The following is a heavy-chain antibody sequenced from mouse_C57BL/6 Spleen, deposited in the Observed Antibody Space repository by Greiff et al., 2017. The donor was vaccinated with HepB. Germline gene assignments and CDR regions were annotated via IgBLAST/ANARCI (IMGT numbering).Heavy chain of an antibody. Sequence: EVQLQQSGTVLARPGASVKMSYKTSGYTFTSYWMHWVKQRPGQGLEWIGAIYPGNSDTSYNQKFKGKAKLTAVTSASTAYMELSSLTNEDSAVYYCTRSPQLDYYAMDYWGQGTSVTVSS. V-gene: IGHV1-5*01. CDR1: GYTFTSYW. D-gene: IGHD4-1*02. CDR3: TRSPQLDYYAMDY. CDR2: IYPGNSDT. J-gene: IGHJ4*01.